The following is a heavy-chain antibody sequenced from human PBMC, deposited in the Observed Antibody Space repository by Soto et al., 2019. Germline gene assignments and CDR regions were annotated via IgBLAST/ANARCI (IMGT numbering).Heavy chain of an antibody. Sequence: SETLSLTCTVSGGSISSYYWIWIRQPPGKGLEWIGYIYYSGSTNYNPSLKSRVTISVDTSKNQFSLKLSSVAAADTAVYYCARSLADYYDSSGYYYVFDYWGQGTLVTVSS. V-gene: IGHV4-59*01. D-gene: IGHD3-22*01. CDR2: IYYSGST. J-gene: IGHJ4*02. CDR3: ARSLADYYDSSGYYYVFDY. CDR1: GGSISSYY.